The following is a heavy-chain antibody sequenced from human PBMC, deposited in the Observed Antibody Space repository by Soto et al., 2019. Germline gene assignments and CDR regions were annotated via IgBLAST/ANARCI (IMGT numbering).Heavy chain of an antibody. CDR2: MNSDGSST. CDR1: GFTFSKFW. CDR3: VKENSGTYNWSAY. Sequence: PGGSLRLSCAASGFTFSKFWMHWVRQAPGKGLVWVSRMNSDGSSTTYADSVKGRFTISRDNAKNTLYLQMNSLRAEDTAVYYCVKENSGTYNWSAYWGKGTLVPVSP. D-gene: IGHD1-26*01. V-gene: IGHV3-74*01. J-gene: IGHJ4*02.